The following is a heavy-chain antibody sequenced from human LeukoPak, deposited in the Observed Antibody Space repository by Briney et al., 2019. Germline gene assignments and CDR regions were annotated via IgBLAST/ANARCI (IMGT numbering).Heavy chain of an antibody. Sequence: SETLSLTCTVSGGSISSYYWSWIRQPPGKGLEWIGYIYYSGSTNYNPSLKSRVTISVDTSKNQFPLKLSSVTAADTAVYYCAREAGLYYYDSSGYGAFDIWGQGTMVTVSS. CDR2: IYYSGST. J-gene: IGHJ3*02. CDR3: AREAGLYYYDSSGYGAFDI. CDR1: GGSISSYY. V-gene: IGHV4-59*01. D-gene: IGHD3-22*01.